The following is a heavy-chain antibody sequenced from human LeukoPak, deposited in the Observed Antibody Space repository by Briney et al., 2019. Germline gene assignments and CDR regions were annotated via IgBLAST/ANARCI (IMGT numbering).Heavy chain of an antibody. D-gene: IGHD6-13*01. V-gene: IGHV3-30*01. J-gene: IGHJ6*03. CDR3: ARAFRSSSWLWVARDYYYSMDV. Sequence: GRSLRLSCAASGFTFSSYAMHWVRQAPGKGLEWVAVISYDGSNKYYADSVKGRFTISRDNSKNTLYLQMNSLRAEDTAVYYCARAFRSSSWLWVARDYYYSMDVWGKGTTVTVSS. CDR1: GFTFSSYA. CDR2: ISYDGSNK.